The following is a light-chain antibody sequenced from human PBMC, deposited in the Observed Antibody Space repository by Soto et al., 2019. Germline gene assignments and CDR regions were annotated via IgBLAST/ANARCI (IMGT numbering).Light chain of an antibody. V-gene: IGLV2-11*01. CDR1: SSDVGDDNY. CDR3: CSYAGSTTFV. Sequence: QSALTQPRSVSGSPGQSVTISCTGTSSDVGDDNYVSWYQHHPDKAPQLLIYDVSKRPSGVPGRFSGSKTGNAASLTISGLHAEDGADYYCCSYAGSTTFVFGTGTKLTVL. J-gene: IGLJ1*01. CDR2: DVS.